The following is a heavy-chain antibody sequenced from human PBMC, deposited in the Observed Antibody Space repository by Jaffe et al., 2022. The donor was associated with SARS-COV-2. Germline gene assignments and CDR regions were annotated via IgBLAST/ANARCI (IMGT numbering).Heavy chain of an antibody. J-gene: IGHJ6*02. CDR3: TRPFIYRAAGTQNGMDV. CDR2: IYYSGST. V-gene: IGHV4-39*01. Sequence: QLQLQESGPGLVKPSETLSLTCTVSGGSISSSNYYWGWIRQPPGKGLEWIGSIYYSGSTYYNPSLKSRVTISVDTSKNQFSLKVSPVTAADTAVYYCTRPFIYRAAGTQNGMDVWGQGTTVTVSS. CDR1: GGSISSSNYY. D-gene: IGHD6-13*01.